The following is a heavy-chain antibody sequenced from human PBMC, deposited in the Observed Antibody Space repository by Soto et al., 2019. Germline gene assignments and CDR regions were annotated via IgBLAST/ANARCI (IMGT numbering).Heavy chain of an antibody. J-gene: IGHJ4*02. CDR2: IIPYNGNR. CDR1: GYTFINYG. CDR3: ASGAGYSYGSFDY. V-gene: IGHV1-18*01. Sequence: QVQLVQSGAEVKKPGASVKVSCKASGYTFINYGISWVRRAPGQGLEWMGWIIPYNGNRNYVQKLQGRVTMTTDTFTTTAYMELRSLTSDDTAVYYCASGAGYSYGSFDYWGQGTLVTVSS. D-gene: IGHD5-18*01.